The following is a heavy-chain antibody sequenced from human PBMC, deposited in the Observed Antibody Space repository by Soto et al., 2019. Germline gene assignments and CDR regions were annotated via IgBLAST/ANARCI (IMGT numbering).Heavy chain of an antibody. Sequence: QVQLVQSGGEVKKPGASVKVSCKASGYSFSTYGIGWVRQAPGQGLEWMGGTSGHKRATNYPKKFQARVTMTTDPSTSTAYLELRSLRSDDTAVYFCARHEEVVPAAYYYNYNGWDVWGQGTNVIVSS. CDR1: GYSFSTYG. CDR2: TSGHKRAT. J-gene: IGHJ6*02. CDR3: ARHEEVVPAAYYYNYNGWDV. D-gene: IGHD2-2*01. V-gene: IGHV1-18*04.